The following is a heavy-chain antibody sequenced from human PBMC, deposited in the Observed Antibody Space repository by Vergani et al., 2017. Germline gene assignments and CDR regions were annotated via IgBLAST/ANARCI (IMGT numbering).Heavy chain of an antibody. CDR2: IYSGGST. CDR1: GFTFSSYA. V-gene: IGHV3-66*02. CDR3: ARGQGGGYSSDAFDI. J-gene: IGHJ3*02. D-gene: IGHD3-22*01. Sequence: EVQLLESGGGLVQPGGSLRLSCAASGFTFSSYAMSWVRQAPGKGLEWVSVIYSGGSTYYADSVKGRFTISRDNSKNTLYLQMNSLRAEDTAVYYCARGQGGGYSSDAFDIWGQGTMVTVSS.